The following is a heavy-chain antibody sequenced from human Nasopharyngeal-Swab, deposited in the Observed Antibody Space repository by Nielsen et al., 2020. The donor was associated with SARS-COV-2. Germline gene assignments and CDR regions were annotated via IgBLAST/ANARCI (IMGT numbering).Heavy chain of an antibody. CDR3: ARQAIVGATTYFDY. V-gene: IGHV4-38-2*01. D-gene: IGHD1-26*01. J-gene: IGHJ4*02. Sequence: SETLSLTCAVSGYSISSGYYWGWIRQPPGKGLEWIGSIYHSGSTYYNPSLESRVTISVDTSKNQFSLKLSSVTAADTAVYYCARQAIVGATTYFDYWGQGTLVTVSS. CDR1: GYSISSGYY. CDR2: IYHSGST.